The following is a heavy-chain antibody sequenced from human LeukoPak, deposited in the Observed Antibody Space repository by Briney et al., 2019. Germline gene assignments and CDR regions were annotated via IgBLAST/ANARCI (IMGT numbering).Heavy chain of an antibody. CDR3: ARLFVLGAFDI. V-gene: IGHV1-46*01. CDR1: GYTFTSYS. J-gene: IGHJ3*02. CDR2: INPSGDST. Sequence: ASVKVSCKASGYTFTSYSMHWVRQAPGQGLEWMGVINPSGDSTRYAQKFQGGVTVTRDTSTSTVYLELRSLRSEDTAVYYCARLFVLGAFDIWGQGTMVTVSS. D-gene: IGHD2-21*01.